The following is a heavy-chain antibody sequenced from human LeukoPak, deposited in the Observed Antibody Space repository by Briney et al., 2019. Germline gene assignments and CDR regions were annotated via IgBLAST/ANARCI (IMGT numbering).Heavy chain of an antibody. Sequence: SETLSLTCTVSGGSISSYYWSWLRQPPEKGQESIGYIYYSGSTNYNPSLKSRVTISVDTSKNQFSLKLSSVTAADRAVYYCASGTYYYDSSGRFDYWGQGTLVTVSS. J-gene: IGHJ4*02. CDR2: IYYSGST. V-gene: IGHV4-59*01. CDR1: GGSISSYY. CDR3: ASGTYYYDSSGRFDY. D-gene: IGHD3-22*01.